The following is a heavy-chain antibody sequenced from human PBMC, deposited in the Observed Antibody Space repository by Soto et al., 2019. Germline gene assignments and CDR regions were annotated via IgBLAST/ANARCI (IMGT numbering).Heavy chain of an antibody. J-gene: IGHJ4*02. V-gene: IGHV6-1*01. CDR1: EDSVSSSSAA. Sequence: QVQLQQSGPGLVKPSQTLSLTCTISEDSVSSSSAAWTWIRQSPSRGLEWLGRTYYRSKWYNDYTVSVKSRIVITPDTSKNQVSLQLNSATPEDAAVYYCARDDGSGAQYFDYWGLGTLVAVSS. CDR3: ARDDGSGAQYFDY. CDR2: TYYRSKWYN. D-gene: IGHD6-19*01.